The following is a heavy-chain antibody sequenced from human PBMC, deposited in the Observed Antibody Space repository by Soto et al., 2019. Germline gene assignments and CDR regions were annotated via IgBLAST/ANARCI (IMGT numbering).Heavy chain of an antibody. CDR2: ISGSGGST. J-gene: IGHJ6*02. Sequence: PGGSLRLTCAASGFTFSSYAMSWVRQAPGKGLEWVSAISGSGGSTYYADSVKGRFTISRDNSKNTLYLQMNSLRAEDTAVYYCARAWIQLGHGMDVWGQGTTVTVSS. CDR3: ARAWIQLGHGMDV. CDR1: GFTFSSYA. D-gene: IGHD5-18*01. V-gene: IGHV3-23*01.